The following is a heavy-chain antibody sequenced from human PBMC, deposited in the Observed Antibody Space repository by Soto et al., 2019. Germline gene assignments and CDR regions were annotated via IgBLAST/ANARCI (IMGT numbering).Heavy chain of an antibody. CDR3: ATVVPDAILVGRHYSHYGMDG. CDR1: GFPFSSYS. D-gene: IGHD2-2*02. CDR2: ISSSSSYI. Sequence: GVSLRLSCAASGFPFSSYSMNWVRQAPGKGLEWVSSISSSSSYIYYADSVKGRFTISRDNAKNPLYLQMNSLRAEDTAVYYCATVVPDAILVGRHYSHYGMDGWGQRLTVTVSS. V-gene: IGHV3-21*01. J-gene: IGHJ6*02.